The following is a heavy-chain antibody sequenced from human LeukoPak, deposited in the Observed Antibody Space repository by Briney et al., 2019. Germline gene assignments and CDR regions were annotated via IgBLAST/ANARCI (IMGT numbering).Heavy chain of an antibody. V-gene: IGHV3-23*01. Sequence: GGSLRLSCAASGFTFSSYAMSWVRQAPGKGLEWVSAISGSGGSTHYADSVKGRFTISRDNSKNTLYLQMNSLRAEDTAVYYCAKDGTRTTVTSFDYWGQGTLVTVSS. J-gene: IGHJ4*02. CDR3: AKDGTRTTVTSFDY. CDR1: GFTFSSYA. D-gene: IGHD4-17*01. CDR2: ISGSGGST.